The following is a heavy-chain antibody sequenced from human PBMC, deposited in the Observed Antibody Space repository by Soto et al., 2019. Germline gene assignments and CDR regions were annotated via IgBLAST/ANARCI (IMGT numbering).Heavy chain of an antibody. CDR2: INPNSGGT. CDR3: ARGGDMVVVVAAWFDP. CDR1: GYAFTGYY. Sequence: ASVKVSCKASGYAFTGYYMHWVRQATGQGLEWMGWINPNSGGTNYAQKFQGRVTMTRDTSISTAYMELSRLRSDDTAVYYCARGGDMVVVVAAWFDPSGQGTLVTVSS. V-gene: IGHV1-2*02. J-gene: IGHJ5*02. D-gene: IGHD2-15*01.